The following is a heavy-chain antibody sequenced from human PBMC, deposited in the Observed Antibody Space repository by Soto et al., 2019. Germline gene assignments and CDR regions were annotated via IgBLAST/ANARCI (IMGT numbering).Heavy chain of an antibody. V-gene: IGHV4-59*08. CDR1: GGSISSYY. Sequence: SETLSLTCTVSGGSISSYYWIWFRQPPGKGLEWIGYIYYSGSTNYNPSLKSRVTISVDTSKNQFSLKLSSVTAADTAVYYCARQATTMVRGVIGYYYGMDVWGQGTTVT. D-gene: IGHD3-10*01. CDR2: IYYSGST. CDR3: ARQATTMVRGVIGYYYGMDV. J-gene: IGHJ6*02.